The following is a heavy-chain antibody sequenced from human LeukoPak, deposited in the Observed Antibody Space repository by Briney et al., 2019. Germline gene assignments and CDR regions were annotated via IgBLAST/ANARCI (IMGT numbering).Heavy chain of an antibody. CDR2: IRSEAFGGTT. Sequence: GGSLRLSCAASGFTFSSYWMHWVRQAPGKGLEWVGFIRSEAFGGTTEYAASVKGRFTISRDDSKSIVYLQMNSLKTEDTAVYYCTRDRYLLHYYWGQGTLVTVSS. CDR1: GFTFSSYW. CDR3: TRDRYLLHYY. D-gene: IGHD3-22*01. V-gene: IGHV3-49*04. J-gene: IGHJ4*02.